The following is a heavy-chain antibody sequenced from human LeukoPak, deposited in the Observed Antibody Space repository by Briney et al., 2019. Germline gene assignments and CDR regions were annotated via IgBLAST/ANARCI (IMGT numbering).Heavy chain of an antibody. D-gene: IGHD3-10*01. CDR2: ISGSGDRT. CDR3: AKVLRGVVVPYFDY. V-gene: IGHV3-23*01. CDR1: GFTFITYG. Sequence: GGSLRLSCAASGFTFITYGMSWVRQAQGKGLEWVSAISGSGDRTYYADSVRGRFTVSRDISKETLFLQMNSLRAEDMAVYYCAKVLRGVVVPYFDYWGQGTLVTVSS. J-gene: IGHJ4*02.